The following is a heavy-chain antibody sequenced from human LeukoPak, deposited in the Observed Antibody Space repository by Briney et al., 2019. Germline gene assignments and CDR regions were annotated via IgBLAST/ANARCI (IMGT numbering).Heavy chain of an antibody. D-gene: IGHD1-14*01. V-gene: IGHV3-72*01. Sequence: GGSLRLSCAASGFTLSDHYMGWVRQAPGKGLEWVGRSRNKANSYTTEYAASVKGRFTISRDDSKNSLSLQMNSLRAEDTAVYYCAKGHYRPGPLDAFGVWGQGTMVTVSS. CDR2: SRNKANSYTT. CDR1: GFTLSDHY. J-gene: IGHJ3*01. CDR3: AKGHYRPGPLDAFGV.